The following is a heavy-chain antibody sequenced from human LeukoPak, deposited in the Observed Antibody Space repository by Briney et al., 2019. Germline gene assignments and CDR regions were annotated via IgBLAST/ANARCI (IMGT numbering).Heavy chain of an antibody. CDR2: IYYSGSI. J-gene: IGHJ4*02. Sequence: PSETLSLTCTVSGGSISSYYWSWIRQPPGKGLEWIGYIYYSGSINYNPSLKSRVTISVDTSKNQFSLKLSSVTAADTAGYYCARTSWLQSPYYFDYWGQGTLVTVSS. V-gene: IGHV4-59*08. D-gene: IGHD5-24*01. CDR1: GGSISSYY. CDR3: ARTSWLQSPYYFDY.